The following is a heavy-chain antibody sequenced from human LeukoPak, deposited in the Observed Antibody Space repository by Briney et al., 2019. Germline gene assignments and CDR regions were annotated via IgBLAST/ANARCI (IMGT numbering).Heavy chain of an antibody. CDR2: INHSGST. D-gene: IGHD2-15*01. V-gene: IGHV4-34*01. CDR1: GGSFSGYY. CDR3: ARKTPRGYCSGGSCFRSNNWFDP. J-gene: IGHJ5*02. Sequence: SETLSLTCAVYGGSFSGYYWSWIRQPPGKGLEWIGEINHSGSTNYNPSLKSRVTISVDTSKNQFSLKLSSVTAADTAVYYCARKTPRGYCSGGSCFRSNNWFDPWGQGTLVTVSS.